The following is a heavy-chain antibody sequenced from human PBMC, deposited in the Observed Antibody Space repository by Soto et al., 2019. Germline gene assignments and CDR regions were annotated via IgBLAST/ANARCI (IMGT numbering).Heavy chain of an antibody. V-gene: IGHV3-30*18. D-gene: IGHD2-2*01. CDR3: AKDLAAPPANLGVMDV. CDR2: ISYDGSNK. CDR1: GFTFSSYG. Sequence: QVQLVESGGGVVQPGRSLRLSCAASGFTFSSYGMHWVRQAPGKGLEWVAVISYDGSNKYYADSVKGRFTISRDNSKNTTYLQMNSLRDEDTAVYYCAKDLAAPPANLGVMDVWGQGTTVTVSS. J-gene: IGHJ6*02.